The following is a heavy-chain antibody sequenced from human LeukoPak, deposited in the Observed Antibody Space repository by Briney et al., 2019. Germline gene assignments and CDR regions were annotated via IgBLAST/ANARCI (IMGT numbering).Heavy chain of an antibody. J-gene: IGHJ4*02. CDR3: ARDFVSDIVVVPAAPCGY. CDR1: GFTFSSYS. V-gene: IGHV3-21*01. Sequence: GGSLRLSCAASGFTFSSYSMNWVRQAPGKGLEWVSSIRSSSRYIYYADSVKGRFTISRDNAKNSLYLQMNSLRAEDTAVYYCARDFVSDIVVVPAAPCGYWGQGTLVTVSS. D-gene: IGHD2-2*01. CDR2: IRSSSRYI.